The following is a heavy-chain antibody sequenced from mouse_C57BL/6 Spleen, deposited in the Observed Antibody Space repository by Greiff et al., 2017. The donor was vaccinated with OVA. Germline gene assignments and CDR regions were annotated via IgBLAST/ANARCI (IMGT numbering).Heavy chain of an antibody. CDR3: ARGITTVVPIDYAMDY. D-gene: IGHD1-1*01. J-gene: IGHJ4*01. CDR2: IYPGSGST. CDR1: GYTFTSYW. V-gene: IGHV1-55*01. Sequence: VQLQQSGAELVKPGASVKMSCKASGYTFTSYWITWVKQRPGQGLEWIGDIYPGSGSTNYNEKFKSKATLTVDTSSSTAYMQLSSLTSEDSAVYYCARGITTVVPIDYAMDYWGQGTSVTVSS.